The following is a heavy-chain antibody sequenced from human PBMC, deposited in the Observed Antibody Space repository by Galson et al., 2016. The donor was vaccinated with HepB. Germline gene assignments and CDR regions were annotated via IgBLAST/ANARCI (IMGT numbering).Heavy chain of an antibody. V-gene: IGHV2-26*01. CDR1: GFSLTNGLMG. D-gene: IGHD2-2*01. CDR2: IFAHDEK. CDR3: ARTHGRSLTYDFDF. J-gene: IGHJ4*02. Sequence: PALVKPTQTLTLTCTVSGFSLTNGLMGLSWLRQPPGEALQWLAHIFAHDEKVYSPSLESRLALSRDISKNQVVLTITNLFPADTATYYCARTHGRSLTYDFDFWGPGILVTVSS.